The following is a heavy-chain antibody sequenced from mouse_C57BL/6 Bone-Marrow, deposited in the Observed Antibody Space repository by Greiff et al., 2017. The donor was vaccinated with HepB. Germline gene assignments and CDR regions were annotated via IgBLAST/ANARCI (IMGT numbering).Heavy chain of an antibody. CDR2: IRSKSSNYAT. CDR3: VMALYDCDSLHYYAMDY. D-gene: IGHD2-4*01. V-gene: IGHV10-3*01. CDR1: GFTFNTYA. Sequence: EVQLVESGGGLVQPKGSLKLSCAASGFTFNTYAMHWVRQAPGKGLEWVARIRSKSSNYATYYADSVKDRFTISKDDSQSILYLQINNLKTEDTAMYSCVMALYDCDSLHYYAMDYWGQGTSVTVSS. J-gene: IGHJ4*01.